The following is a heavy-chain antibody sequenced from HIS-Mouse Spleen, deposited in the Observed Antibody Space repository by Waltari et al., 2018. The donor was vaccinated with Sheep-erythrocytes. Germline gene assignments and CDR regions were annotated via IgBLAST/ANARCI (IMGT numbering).Heavy chain of an antibody. CDR2: ISGSGGRP. CDR3: AKDVSPGPNSGYDY. V-gene: IGHV3-23*01. J-gene: IGHJ4*02. CDR1: GFTFSSYA. D-gene: IGHD5-12*01. Sequence: EVQLLESGGGLVQPGGSLRLSCAASGFTFSSYAMSWVRQAPGKGLEWVSAISGSGGRPYYADSVKGRFTISRDNSKKTLYLQMNSLRAEDTAVYYCAKDVSPGPNSGYDYWGQGTLVTVSS.